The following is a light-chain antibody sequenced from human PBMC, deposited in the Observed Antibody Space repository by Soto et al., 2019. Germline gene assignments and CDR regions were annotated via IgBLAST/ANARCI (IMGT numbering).Light chain of an antibody. V-gene: IGKV1-39*01. CDR1: QSISSY. CDR2: AAS. J-gene: IGKJ1*01. CDR3: QQSYSTPTT. Sequence: DIQITHSPSSLSASVGDRVTITCRASQSISSYLNWYQQKPGKAPKLLIYAASSLQSGVPSRFSGSGPGTDFTLTISSLQPEDFATYYCQQSYSTPTTFGQGTK.